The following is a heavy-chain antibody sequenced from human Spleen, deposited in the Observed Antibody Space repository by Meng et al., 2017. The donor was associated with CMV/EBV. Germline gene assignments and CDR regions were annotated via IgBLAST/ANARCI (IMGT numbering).Heavy chain of an antibody. J-gene: IGHJ4*02. CDR2: ISSSSSYI. V-gene: IGHV3-21*04. D-gene: IGHD2-21*01. CDR1: GFTFSSYS. Sequence: GGSLRLSCAASGFTFSSYSMNWVRQAPGKGLEWVSSISSSSSYIYYADSVKGRFTISTDNAKNSLYLQMNSLRAEDTAVYYCARAYCGDIACAPSYWGQGTLVTVSS. CDR3: ARAYCGDIACAPSY.